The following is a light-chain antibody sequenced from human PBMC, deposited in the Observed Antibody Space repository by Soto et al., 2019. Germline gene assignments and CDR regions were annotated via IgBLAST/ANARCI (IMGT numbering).Light chain of an antibody. J-gene: IGLJ1*01. V-gene: IGLV2-23*02. Sequence: QSVLTQPASVSGSPGQSITISCTGTSSDIGAYNLVSWYQHYPAKAPKLLIYGVNQWPSGISDRFSGSKSGNTASLTISGLQAEDEADYYCCSYAGSTGGYDFGTGTKLTVL. CDR3: CSYAGSTGGYD. CDR1: SSDIGAYNL. CDR2: GVN.